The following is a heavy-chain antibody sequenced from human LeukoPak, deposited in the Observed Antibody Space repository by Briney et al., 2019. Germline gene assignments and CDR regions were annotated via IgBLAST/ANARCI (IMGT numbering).Heavy chain of an antibody. CDR2: ISYDGSNK. Sequence: GGSLRLSCAASGFTFSSYAMHWVRQAPGKGLEWVAVISYDGSNKYYADSVKGRFTISRDNSKNTLYLQMNSLRAEDTAVYYCAREYMDVWGKGTTVSISS. V-gene: IGHV3-30*04. CDR3: AREYMDV. CDR1: GFTFSSYA. J-gene: IGHJ6*03.